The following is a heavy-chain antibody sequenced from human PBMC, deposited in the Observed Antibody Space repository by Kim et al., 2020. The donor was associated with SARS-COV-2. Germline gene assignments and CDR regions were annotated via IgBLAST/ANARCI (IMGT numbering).Heavy chain of an antibody. CDR3: AKAGDYDISGYYAFFRH. J-gene: IGHJ1*01. Sequence: SVKGRFTISRDNAKNTLYLQMNSLRTEDTAVYYCAKAGDYDISGYYAFFRHWGQGTLVTVSS. D-gene: IGHD3-22*01. V-gene: IGHV3-74*01.